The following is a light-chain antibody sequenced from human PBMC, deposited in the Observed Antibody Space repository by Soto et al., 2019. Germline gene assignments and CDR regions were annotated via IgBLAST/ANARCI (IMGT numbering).Light chain of an antibody. CDR1: QSVSSSY. CDR2: GAS. CDR3: QQYGSSPRT. Sequence: EIVLTQSPGTLSLSPGERATLSCRASQSVSSSYLAWYQQKPGQAPRILIYGASSMATGIPDRFSGSGSGTDFTVTISRLEHEAFAVYYCQQYGSSPRTFGQGTNVEIK. J-gene: IGKJ1*01. V-gene: IGKV3-20*01.